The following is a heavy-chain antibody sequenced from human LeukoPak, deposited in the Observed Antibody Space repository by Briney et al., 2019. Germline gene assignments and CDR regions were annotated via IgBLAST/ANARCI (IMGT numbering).Heavy chain of an antibody. CDR2: INPNSGGT. CDR3: ARGSIAARPGGYFDY. J-gene: IGHJ4*02. CDR1: GYTFTGYY. V-gene: IGHV1-2*02. Sequence: ASVKVSCKASGYTFTGYYMHWVRQAPGQGLEWMGWINPNSGGTNYAQKFQGRVTMTRDTSISTAYMELSRLRSDDTAVYYCARGSIAARPGGYFDYWGQGTLVTVSS. D-gene: IGHD6-6*01.